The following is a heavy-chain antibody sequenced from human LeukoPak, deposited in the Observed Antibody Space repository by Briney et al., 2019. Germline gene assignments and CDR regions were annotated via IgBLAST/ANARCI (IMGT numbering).Heavy chain of an antibody. V-gene: IGHV4-34*01. CDR3: ARGRYYGSGSYFDY. J-gene: IGHJ4*02. CDR1: GGSFSGYY. Sequence: SETLSLTCAVYGGSFSGYYWSWNRQPPGKGLEWIGEINHSGSTNYNLSLKSRVTISVDTSKNQFSLKLSSVTAADTAVYYCARGRYYGSGSYFDYWGQGTLVTVSS. CDR2: INHSGST. D-gene: IGHD3-10*01.